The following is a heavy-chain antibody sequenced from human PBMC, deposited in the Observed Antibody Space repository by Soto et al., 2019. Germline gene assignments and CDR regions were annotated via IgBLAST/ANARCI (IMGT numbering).Heavy chain of an antibody. CDR2: IYYSGST. Sequence: QVQLQESGPGLVKPSQTLSLTCTVSGGSISSGGYYWSWIRQHPGKGLEWIGYIYYSGSTYYSPSLKSRVTISVDTSKNQFSLKLSSVTAADTAVYYCAMSGYSYGPNPLLYWGQGTLVTVSS. D-gene: IGHD5-18*01. CDR3: AMSGYSYGPNPLLY. J-gene: IGHJ4*02. V-gene: IGHV4-31*03. CDR1: GGSISSGGYY.